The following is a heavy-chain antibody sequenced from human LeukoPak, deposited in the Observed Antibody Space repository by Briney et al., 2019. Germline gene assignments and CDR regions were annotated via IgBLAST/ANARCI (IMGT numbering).Heavy chain of an antibody. CDR1: GGSITGYY. CDR2: ISDSGST. J-gene: IGHJ5*02. CDR3: ARVFRGAVTSNWFDP. D-gene: IGHD4-17*01. Sequence: PSETLSLTCAVSGGSITGYYWTWIRQPPGKGLEWIGYISDSGSTNYNPSLKSRVTMSVDSSNTEFSLRLNSVTAADTAVYYCARVFRGAVTSNWFDPWGQGTLVTVSS. V-gene: IGHV4-59*01.